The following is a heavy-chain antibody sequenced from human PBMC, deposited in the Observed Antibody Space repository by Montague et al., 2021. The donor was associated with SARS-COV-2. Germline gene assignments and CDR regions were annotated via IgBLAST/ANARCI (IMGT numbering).Heavy chain of an antibody. CDR1: GGSINTYY. V-gene: IGHV4-59*08. CDR2: IYYSEST. Sequence: SETLSLTCTVSGGSINTYYWSWIRQPPGKGLEWIGYIYYSESTNYNPSLKSRVTILVDTSKNQFSLKLSSVTAADTAVYYCARVTTKRTRYGSGSYRGFDAFDIWGQGTMVTVSS. D-gene: IGHD3-10*01. J-gene: IGHJ3*02. CDR3: ARVTTKRTRYGSGSYRGFDAFDI.